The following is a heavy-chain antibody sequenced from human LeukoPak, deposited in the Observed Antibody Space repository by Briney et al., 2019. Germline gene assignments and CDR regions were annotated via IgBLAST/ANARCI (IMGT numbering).Heavy chain of an antibody. J-gene: IGHJ4*02. Sequence: GGSLRLSCAASGFTFSSYSMNWVRQAPGKGLEWVSYISSSSSTIYYADSVKGRFTISRDNSKNTLFLQMNSLRADDTAIYYCAKRDFWGQGTLVTVSS. CDR1: GFTFSSYS. CDR3: AKRDF. V-gene: IGHV3-48*01. CDR2: ISSSSSTI.